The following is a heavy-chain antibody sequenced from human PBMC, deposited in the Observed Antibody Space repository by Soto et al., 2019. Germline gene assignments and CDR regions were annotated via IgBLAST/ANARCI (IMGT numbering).Heavy chain of an antibody. CDR2: IIPIFGTA. D-gene: IGHD3-10*01. CDR3: ARGRGKGYYGSGSYRHYYYYYGMDV. J-gene: IGHJ6*02. V-gene: IGHV1-69*01. CDR1: GGTFSSYG. Sequence: KVSCKASGGTFSSYGISWVRQAPGQGLEWMGGIIPIFGTANYAQKFQGRVTITADESTSTAYMELSSLRSEDTAVYCCARGRGKGYYGSGSYRHYYYYYGMDVWGQGTTVTVSS.